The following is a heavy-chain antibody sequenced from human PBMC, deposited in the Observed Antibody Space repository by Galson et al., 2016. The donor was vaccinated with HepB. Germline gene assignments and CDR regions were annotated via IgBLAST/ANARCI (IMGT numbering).Heavy chain of an antibody. CDR2: IKSKDAGGTT. CDR1: GFTFGDHY. V-gene: IGHV3-15*01. CDR3: TTEGWSDAQFFDY. J-gene: IGHJ4*02. Sequence: SLRLSCAASGFTFGDHYMDWVRQAPGKGLEWVGRIKSKDAGGTTDYAAPVKGRFSVSRDDSENTLYPQMNRLKTEDTAVYYCTTEGWSDAQFFDYWGQGTLVTVSS. D-gene: IGHD1-1*01.